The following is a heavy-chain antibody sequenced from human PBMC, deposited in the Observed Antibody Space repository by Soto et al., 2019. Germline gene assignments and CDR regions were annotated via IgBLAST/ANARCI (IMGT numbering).Heavy chain of an antibody. V-gene: IGHV4-4*02. D-gene: IGHD3-10*01. J-gene: IGHJ4*02. Sequence: SDTLSLTCAVSRVSITSTNWWSWVRQPPGKGLGWIGEIYHSGSTNYNPSLKSRVNISVDKSKNQFSLKLNSVTAADTAVYYCARVDFSLTMIRYYFDYWGQGTLVTVS. CDR1: RVSITSTNW. CDR2: IYHSGST. CDR3: ARVDFSLTMIRYYFDY.